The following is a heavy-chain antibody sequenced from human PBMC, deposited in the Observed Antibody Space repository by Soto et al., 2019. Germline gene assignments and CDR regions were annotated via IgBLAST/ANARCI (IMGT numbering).Heavy chain of an antibody. V-gene: IGHV1-69*13. CDR3: ASNRGYSGLRWFDP. J-gene: IGHJ5*02. D-gene: IGHD5-12*01. CDR1: GGTFSSYA. Sequence: ASVKVSCKASGGTFSSYAISWVRQAPGQGLEWMGGIIPIFGTANYAQKFQGRVTITADESTSTAYMELSSLRSEDTAVYYCASNRGYSGLRWFDPWGQGTLVTVSS. CDR2: IIPIFGTA.